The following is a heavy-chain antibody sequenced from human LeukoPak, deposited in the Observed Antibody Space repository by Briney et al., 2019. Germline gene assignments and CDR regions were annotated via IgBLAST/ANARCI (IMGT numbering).Heavy chain of an antibody. CDR3: ARAGPRYCTNGVCYTYYGMDV. CDR1: GFTFSDYY. J-gene: IGHJ6*02. V-gene: IGHV3-11*01. CDR2: ISSSGSTI. Sequence: GGSLRLSCVASGFTFSDYYMSWIRQAPGMGLEWVSYISSSGSTIYYADSVKGRFTISRDNAKNSLYLQMNSLRAEDTAVYYCARAGPRYCTNGVCYTYYGMDVWGQGTTVTVSS. D-gene: IGHD2-8*01.